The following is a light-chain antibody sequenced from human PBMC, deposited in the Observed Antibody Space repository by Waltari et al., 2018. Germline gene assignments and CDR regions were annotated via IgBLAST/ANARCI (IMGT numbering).Light chain of an antibody. CDR2: ANE. CDR1: SSNHGSNYH. V-gene: IGLV1-40*01. J-gene: IGLJ3*02. CDR3: QSYDNNLRAWV. Sequence: QSGLTQPPSVSGAAGQRVIISCTGTSSNHGSNYHVHWYQQSPGTAPKVLIYANENRPSGIPDRFSASKSGTSASLTITGLQTEDEADYYCQSYDNNLRAWVFGGGTKVTVL.